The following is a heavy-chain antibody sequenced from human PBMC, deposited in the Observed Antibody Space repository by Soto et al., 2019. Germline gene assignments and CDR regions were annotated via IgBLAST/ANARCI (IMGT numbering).Heavy chain of an antibody. CDR1: GYTFTSYY. CDR3: ARDRYYDSSGYLYYFDY. Sequence: GASVKVSCKASGYTFTSYYMHWVRQAPGQGLERMGIINPSGGSTSYAQKFQGRVTMTRDTSTSTVYMELSSLRSEDTAVYYCARDRYYDSSGYLYYFDYWGQGTLVTVSS. V-gene: IGHV1-46*03. J-gene: IGHJ4*02. D-gene: IGHD3-22*01. CDR2: INPSGGST.